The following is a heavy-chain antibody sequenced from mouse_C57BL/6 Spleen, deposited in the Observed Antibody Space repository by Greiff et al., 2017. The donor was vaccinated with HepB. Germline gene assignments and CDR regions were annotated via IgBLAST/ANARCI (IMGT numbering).Heavy chain of an antibody. Sequence: EVQLQESGPGLVKPSQSLSLTCSVTGYSITSGYYWNWIRQFPGNKLEWMGYISYDGSNNYNPSLKNRISITRDTSKNQFFLKLNSVTTEDTATYYCAREDDSHAMDYWGQGTSVTVSS. J-gene: IGHJ4*01. D-gene: IGHD2-4*01. V-gene: IGHV3-6*01. CDR1: GYSITSGYY. CDR3: AREDDSHAMDY. CDR2: ISYDGSN.